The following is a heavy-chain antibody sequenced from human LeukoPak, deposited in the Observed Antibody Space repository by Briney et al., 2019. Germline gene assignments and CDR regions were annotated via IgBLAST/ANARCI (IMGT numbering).Heavy chain of an antibody. CDR3: ARGLGGVVRSRFDP. D-gene: IGHD1-26*01. CDR2: INPNSGGT. J-gene: IGHJ5*02. Sequence: ASVKVSCKASGYTFTGYYMHWVRQAPGQGLEWMGWINPNSGGTNYAQKFQGRVTMTRDTSISTAYMELSRLRSDDTAVYYCARGLGGVVRSRFDPWGQGTLVTVSS. V-gene: IGHV1-2*02. CDR1: GYTFTGYY.